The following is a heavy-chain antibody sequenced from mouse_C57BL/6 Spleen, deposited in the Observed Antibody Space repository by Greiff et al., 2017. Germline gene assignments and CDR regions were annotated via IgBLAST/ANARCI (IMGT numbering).Heavy chain of an antibody. J-gene: IGHJ4*01. CDR2: IDPSDSYT. V-gene: IGHV1-59*01. D-gene: IGHD1-1*01. Sequence: VQLQQPGAELVRPGTSVKLSCKASGYTFTSYWMHWVKQRPGQGLEWIGVIDPSDSYTNYHQKFKGKATLSVDKSSSTTYMQLSSLMSEDSAVYYCAREDYGSSDEGAMDYWGQGTSVTVSS. CDR1: GYTFTSYW. CDR3: AREDYGSSDEGAMDY.